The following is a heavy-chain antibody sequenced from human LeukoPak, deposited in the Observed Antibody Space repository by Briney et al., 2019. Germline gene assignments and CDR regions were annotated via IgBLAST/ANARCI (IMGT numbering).Heavy chain of an antibody. CDR1: GFTFSSYA. D-gene: IGHD3-10*01. CDR2: ISGSGGST. Sequence: LPGGSLRLSCAASGFTFSSYAMSWVRQAPGKGLEWVSAISGSGGSTYYADSVKGRFTISRDNSKNTLYLQMNSLRAEDTAVYYCAKQYASGSYEDYYYYGMDVWGQGTTVTVSS. V-gene: IGHV3-23*01. J-gene: IGHJ6*02. CDR3: AKQYASGSYEDYYYYGMDV.